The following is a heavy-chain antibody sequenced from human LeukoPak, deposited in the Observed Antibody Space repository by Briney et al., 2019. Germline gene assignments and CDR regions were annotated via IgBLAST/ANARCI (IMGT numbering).Heavy chain of an antibody. J-gene: IGHJ4*02. Sequence: GRSLRLSCAASGFTFSSYGMHWVRQAPGKGLEWVAVISYDGSNKYYADSVKGRFTISRDNSKNTLYLQMNSLRAEDTAVYYCAKDGRGYSYGTYYFDYWGQGTLVTVSS. V-gene: IGHV3-30*18. CDR2: ISYDGSNK. D-gene: IGHD5-18*01. CDR1: GFTFSSYG. CDR3: AKDGRGYSYGTYYFDY.